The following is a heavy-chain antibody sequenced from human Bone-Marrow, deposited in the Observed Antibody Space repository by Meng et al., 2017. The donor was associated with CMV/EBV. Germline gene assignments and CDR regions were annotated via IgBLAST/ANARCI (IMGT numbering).Heavy chain of an antibody. CDR3: ARVGGFYDFWSAYPWYFAH. D-gene: IGHD3-3*01. V-gene: IGHV3-7*01. CDR2: IKQDGSEK. CDR1: RFTFSTYW. J-gene: IGHJ4*02. Sequence: GESLKISCAASRFTFSTYWMSWVRQAPGKGLEWVAHIKQDGSEKYYVDSVKGRFTIPRENAKNSLYLQMNTLRADDTAVYYCARVGGFYDFWSAYPWYFAHWGQGTLVTGYS.